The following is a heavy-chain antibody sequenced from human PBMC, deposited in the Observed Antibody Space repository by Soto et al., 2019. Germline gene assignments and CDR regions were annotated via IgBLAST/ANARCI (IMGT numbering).Heavy chain of an antibody. V-gene: IGHV3-30-3*01. CDR3: ARDEGPLDC. CDR1: GFTFSNYA. CDR2: VSYDGSNQ. Sequence: VQLVESGGGVVQPGRSLRLSCAAPGFTFSNYAMHWVRQAPGKGLEWVAGVSYDGSNQYHADSVKGRFTISRDNSKNTLFLQMNGLRGEDTAVYYCARDEGPLDCWGQGTLVTVSS. J-gene: IGHJ4*02.